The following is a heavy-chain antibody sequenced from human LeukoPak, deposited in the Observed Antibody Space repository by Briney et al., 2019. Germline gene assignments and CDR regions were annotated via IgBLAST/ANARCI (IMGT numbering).Heavy chain of an antibody. Sequence: GGSLRLSCAASGFTFSSYWMNWARQAPGKGLEWVASINHNGNVNYYVDSVKGRFSISRDNAKNTLYLQMNSLRVEDMAVYYCARGRPHGNDYWGQGTLVTVSS. CDR3: ARGRPHGNDY. V-gene: IGHV3-7*01. CDR2: INHNGNVN. J-gene: IGHJ4*02. D-gene: IGHD4-23*01. CDR1: GFTFSSYW.